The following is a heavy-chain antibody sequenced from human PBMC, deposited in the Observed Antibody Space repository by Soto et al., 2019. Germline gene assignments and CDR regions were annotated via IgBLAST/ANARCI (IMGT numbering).Heavy chain of an antibody. J-gene: IGHJ6*02. CDR2: IYPCDSDT. D-gene: IGHD3-3*01. V-gene: IGHV5-51*01. Sequence: GESLRISCKGSGDSFTSYWIGWVRQMPVRGLEWRGIIYPCDSDTRYSPSFQGQVTISAHKSISTAYLPWSSLKASDTAMYYCATQLGPEFWSVPKRVYSYYYGIDVRGQPTTATVSS. CDR3: ATQLGPEFWSVPKRVYSYYYGIDV. CDR1: GDSFTSYW.